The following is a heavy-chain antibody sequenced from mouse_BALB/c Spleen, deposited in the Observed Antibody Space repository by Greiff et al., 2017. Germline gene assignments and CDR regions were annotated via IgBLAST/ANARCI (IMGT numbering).Heavy chain of an antibody. CDR2: IYPGDGDT. Sequence: QVHVKQSGAELVRPGSSVKISCKASGYAFSSYWMNWVKQRPGQGLEWIGQIYPGDGDTNYNGKFKGKATLTADKSSSTAYMQLSSLTSEDSAVYFCARGDYGGRAMDYWGQGTSVTVSS. J-gene: IGHJ4*01. CDR1: GYAFSSYW. CDR3: ARGDYGGRAMDY. V-gene: IGHV1-80*01. D-gene: IGHD1-1*01.